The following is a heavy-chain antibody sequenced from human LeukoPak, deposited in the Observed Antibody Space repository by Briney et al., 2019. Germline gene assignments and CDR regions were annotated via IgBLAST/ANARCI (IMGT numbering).Heavy chain of an antibody. CDR1: GYTFTGYY. V-gene: IGHV1-8*03. CDR2: INPNSGNT. Sequence: GASVKVSCKASGYTFTGYYMHWVRQAPGQGLEWMGWINPNSGNTGYAQKFQGRVTITRNTSISTAYMELSSLRSEDTAVYYCARDPPDPWGQGTLVTVSS. CDR3: ARDPPDP. J-gene: IGHJ5*02.